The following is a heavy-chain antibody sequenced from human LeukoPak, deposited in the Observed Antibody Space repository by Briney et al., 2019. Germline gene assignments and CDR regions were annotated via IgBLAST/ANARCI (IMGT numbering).Heavy chain of an antibody. Sequence: GGSLRLSCAASGFTFSSYAMGWVRQAPGKGLEWVSAITASGGNTYYADSVKGRFTISRDNSKNTLYLQVNSLRAEDTAVYYCAREVRGYSYGYYYMDVWGKGTTVTVSS. CDR3: AREVRGYSYGYYYMDV. CDR2: ITASGGNT. V-gene: IGHV3-23*01. CDR1: GFTFSSYA. D-gene: IGHD5-18*01. J-gene: IGHJ6*03.